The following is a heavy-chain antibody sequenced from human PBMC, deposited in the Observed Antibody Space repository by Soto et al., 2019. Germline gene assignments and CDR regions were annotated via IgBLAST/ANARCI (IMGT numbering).Heavy chain of an antibody. CDR2: IYYSGST. D-gene: IGHD1-26*01. V-gene: IGHV4-39*01. CDR3: ARLRVGAMWYFDY. CDR1: GGSISSSSYY. J-gene: IGHJ4*02. Sequence: PSETLSLTCTVSGGSISSSSYYWGWIRQPPGKGLEWIGSIYYSGSTYYNPSLKSRVTISVDTSKNQFSLKLSSVTAADTAVYYCARLRVGAMWYFDYWGQGTLVTVSS.